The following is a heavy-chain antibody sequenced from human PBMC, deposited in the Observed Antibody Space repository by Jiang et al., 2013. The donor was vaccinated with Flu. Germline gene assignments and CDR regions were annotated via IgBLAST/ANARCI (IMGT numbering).Heavy chain of an antibody. J-gene: IGHJ4*02. D-gene: IGHD6-19*01. Sequence: SGAEVKKPGASVMVSCQTSGYAFATYFVHWVRQAPGQGLEWIGIINTFNGETNYPQKFRDRVTLTGDTSTSTVYMEMRSLTYDDTAVYYCAREYKGGWWDYWGQGILVAVSS. CDR1: GYAFATYF. CDR3: AREYKGGWWDY. CDR2: INTFNGET. V-gene: IGHV1-46*01.